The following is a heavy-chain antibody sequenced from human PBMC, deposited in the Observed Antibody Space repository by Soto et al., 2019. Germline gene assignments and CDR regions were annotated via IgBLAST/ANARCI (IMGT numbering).Heavy chain of an antibody. J-gene: IGHJ5*02. CDR1: GGSFSGYY. Sequence: SETLSLTCAVYGGSFSGYYWSWIRQPPGKGLEWIGEINHSGSTNYNPSLKSRVTISVDTSKNQFSLKLSSVTAADTAVYYCARGLQAMVRRVLNWFDPWGQGTLVTVS. V-gene: IGHV4-34*01. CDR3: ARGLQAMVRRVLNWFDP. CDR2: INHSGST. D-gene: IGHD3-10*01.